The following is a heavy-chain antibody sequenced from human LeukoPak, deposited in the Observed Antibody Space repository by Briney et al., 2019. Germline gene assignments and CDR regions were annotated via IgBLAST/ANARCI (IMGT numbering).Heavy chain of an antibody. J-gene: IGHJ4*02. Sequence: PGGPLRLSCAASGFTVSSNYMSWVRQAPGKGLEWVSVIYSGGSTYYADSVKGRFTISRDNSKNTLYLQMNSLRAEDTAVYYCARIDDLGYYFDYWGQGTLVTVSS. D-gene: IGHD1-14*01. V-gene: IGHV3-66*01. CDR2: IYSGGST. CDR3: ARIDDLGYYFDY. CDR1: GFTVSSNY.